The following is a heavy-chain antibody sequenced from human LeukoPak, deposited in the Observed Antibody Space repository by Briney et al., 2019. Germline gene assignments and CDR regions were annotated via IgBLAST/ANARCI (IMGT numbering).Heavy chain of an antibody. J-gene: IGHJ3*02. CDR2: TYYSSKWNN. D-gene: IGHD3-10*01. V-gene: IGHV6-1*01. CDR1: VDSVSSNSAA. Sequence: SQTLSLTCAISVDSVSSNSAAWNWIRQSPSRGLEGLGRTYYSSKWNNDYAVSVKSRITVNPDTSKNQFSMQLNSVTPEDTAVYYCARAFRGVMGFDAFDIWGQGTMVTVSS. CDR3: ARAFRGVMGFDAFDI.